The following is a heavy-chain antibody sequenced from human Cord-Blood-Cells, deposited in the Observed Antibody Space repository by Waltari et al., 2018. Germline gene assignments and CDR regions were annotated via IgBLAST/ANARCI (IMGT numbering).Heavy chain of an antibody. J-gene: IGHJ4*02. Sequence: QLQLQESGPGLVKPSETLSLTCTVSGGSISSSSYYWGWIRQPPGKGLEWIGSIYYSGSTYDNPSRKSRVTISGDTSKNQFALKLSSVTAADTAVYYCAGHFGRNIVVVPAAIDYWGQGTLVTVSS. CDR1: GGSISSSSYY. CDR3: AGHFGRNIVVVPAAIDY. CDR2: IYYSGST. V-gene: IGHV4-39*01. D-gene: IGHD2-2*01.